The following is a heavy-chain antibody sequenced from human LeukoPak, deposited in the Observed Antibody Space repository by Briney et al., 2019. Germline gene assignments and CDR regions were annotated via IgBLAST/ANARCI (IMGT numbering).Heavy chain of an antibody. CDR3: ARDPSFLGDLYWYFDL. D-gene: IGHD2-21*02. Sequence: GRALRLSCAASGFTFSSYGMHWFRQAPGKGLDRVGVIWYHGSNKYYADSVKSRFTNSRDNSKNTLYLQMNSLRAEDTAVYYCARDPSFLGDLYWYFDLWGRGTLVTVSS. V-gene: IGHV3-33*01. J-gene: IGHJ2*01. CDR2: IWYHGSNK. CDR1: GFTFSSYG.